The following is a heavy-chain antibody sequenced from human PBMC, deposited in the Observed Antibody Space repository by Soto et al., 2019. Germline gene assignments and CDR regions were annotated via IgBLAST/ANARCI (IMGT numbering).Heavy chain of an antibody. Sequence: GGSLRLSCAASGFTFSSYAMSWVRQAPGKGLEWVSAISGSGGSTYYADSVKGRFTISRDNSKNTLYLHMNSLRAEDTAVYYCAKSFCSSSSCFFLWVDPWGPGTLVTVSS. J-gene: IGHJ5*02. V-gene: IGHV3-23*01. D-gene: IGHD2-2*01. CDR2: ISGSGGST. CDR3: AKSFCSSSSCFFLWVDP. CDR1: GFTFSSYA.